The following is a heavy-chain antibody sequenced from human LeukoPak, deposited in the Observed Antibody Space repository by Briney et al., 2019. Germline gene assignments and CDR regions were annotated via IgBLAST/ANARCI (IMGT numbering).Heavy chain of an antibody. D-gene: IGHD2-2*01. V-gene: IGHV3-21*01. Sequence: PGGSLRLSCAASRLSIRSYNMNWVRQAPGKGLEWVSSISSSSNYIYYADSVKGRFTVSRDNSKNSLYLQMNSLRAEDTAVYYCARASSTSPSFDYWGQGTLVTVSS. CDR3: ARASSTSPSFDY. CDR1: RLSIRSYN. CDR2: ISSSSNYI. J-gene: IGHJ4*02.